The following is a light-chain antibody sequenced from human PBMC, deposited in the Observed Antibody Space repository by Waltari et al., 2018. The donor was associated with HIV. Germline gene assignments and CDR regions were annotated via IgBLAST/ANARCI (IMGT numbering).Light chain of an antibody. CDR2: GTS. CDR1: HNISTF. CDR3: QQSFRAFT. Sequence: DIQLTQSPRSLSAYVGDTVPITCRPSHNISTFLNWYQYKVGKVPKLLIFGTSSLQSGVPSRFRGTKTGTDFALTISGLQPEDFATYYCQQSFRAFTFGPGTKIDV. V-gene: IGKV1-39*01. J-gene: IGKJ3*01.